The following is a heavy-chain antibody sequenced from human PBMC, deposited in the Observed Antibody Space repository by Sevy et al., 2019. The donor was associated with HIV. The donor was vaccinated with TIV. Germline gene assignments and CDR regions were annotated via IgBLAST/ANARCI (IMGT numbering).Heavy chain of an antibody. CDR2: ISSSSSYI. CDR1: GFTFSSYS. CDR3: AREGAEEELLRTNYYYGMDV. V-gene: IGHV3-21*01. Sequence: GGSLRLSCAASGFTFSSYSMNWVRQAPGKGLEWVSSISSSSSYIYYADSVKGRFTISRDNAKNSLYLQMNSLRAEDTAVYYCAREGAEEELLRTNYYYGMDVWGQGTTVTVSS. J-gene: IGHJ6*02. D-gene: IGHD1-26*01.